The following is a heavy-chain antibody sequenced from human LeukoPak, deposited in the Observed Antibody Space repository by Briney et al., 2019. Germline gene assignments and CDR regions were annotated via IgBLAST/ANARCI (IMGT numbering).Heavy chain of an antibody. CDR2: INPNSGGT. D-gene: IGHD2-15*01. CDR1: GHTFTGCY. Sequence: ASVKVSCKASGHTFTGCYMHWVRQAPGQGLEWMGRINPNSGGTNYAQKFQGRVTMTRDTSISTAYMELSRLRSDDTAVYYCARSRWSDAFDIWGQGTMVTVSS. V-gene: IGHV1-2*06. J-gene: IGHJ3*02. CDR3: ARSRWSDAFDI.